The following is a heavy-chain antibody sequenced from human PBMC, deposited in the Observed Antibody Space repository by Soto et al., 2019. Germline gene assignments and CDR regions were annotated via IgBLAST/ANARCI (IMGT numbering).Heavy chain of an antibody. CDR1: GFSFSSYG. Sequence: QVQLVESGGGVVQPGRSLRLSCAASGFSFSSYGIHWVRQAPGKGLEWVAVIWYDGSNEYYADSVKGRFSISRDNSKSTVMLKMNSLGAEATGVYYWAKDRGGGAVVPDYWGQGTLVTVSS. D-gene: IGHD2-21*01. CDR2: IWYDGSNE. V-gene: IGHV3-33*06. J-gene: IGHJ4*02. CDR3: AKDRGGGAVVPDY.